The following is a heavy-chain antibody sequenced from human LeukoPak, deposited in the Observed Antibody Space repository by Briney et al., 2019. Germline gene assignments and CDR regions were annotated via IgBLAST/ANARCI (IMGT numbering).Heavy chain of an antibody. CDR2: IYHSGST. D-gene: IGHD6-13*01. CDR3: VGDSSSWTSWFDP. V-gene: IGHV4-38-2*02. Sequence: SETLSLTCTVSGYSISSGYYWGWIRQPPGKGLEWIGSIYHSGSTYYNPSLKSRVTISVDTSKNQFSLKLTSVTAADTAVYYCVGDSSSWTSWFDPWGQGTLVTVSS. CDR1: GYSISSGYY. J-gene: IGHJ5*02.